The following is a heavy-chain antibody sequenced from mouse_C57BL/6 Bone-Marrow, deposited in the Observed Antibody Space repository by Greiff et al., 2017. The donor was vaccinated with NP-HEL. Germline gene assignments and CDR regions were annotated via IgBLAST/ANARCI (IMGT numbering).Heavy chain of an antibody. CDR2: IRNKANGYTT. V-gene: IGHV7-3*01. Sequence: EVKVEESGGGLVQPGGSLSLSCAASGFTFTDYYMSWVRQPPGKALEWLGFIRNKANGYTTEYSASVKGRFTISRDNSQSILYLQMNALRAEDSATYYCARYYYGSSYGNWYFDVWGTGTTVTVSS. D-gene: IGHD1-1*01. J-gene: IGHJ1*03. CDR1: GFTFTDYY. CDR3: ARYYYGSSYGNWYFDV.